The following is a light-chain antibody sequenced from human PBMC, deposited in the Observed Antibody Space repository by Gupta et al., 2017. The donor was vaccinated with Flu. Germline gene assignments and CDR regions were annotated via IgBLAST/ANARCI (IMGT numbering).Light chain of an antibody. J-gene: IGLJ3*02. CDR3: SSHTSSKTWV. V-gene: IGLV2-14*01. CDR1: NRYVGRNNY. Sequence: TIPGPGTNRYVGRNNYSSWYQHDPGKARNLMIYQAKNRSPDVSDRFSGSKSGNTASLTISGLQAEDDSDYYCSSHTSSKTWVFGGGTKVTVL. CDR2: QAK.